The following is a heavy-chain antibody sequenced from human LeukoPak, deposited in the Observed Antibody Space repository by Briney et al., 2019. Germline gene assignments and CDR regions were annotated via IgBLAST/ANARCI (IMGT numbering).Heavy chain of an antibody. CDR1: GFTFSSYS. CDR2: ISSSSSYI. V-gene: IGHV3-21*01. CDR3: TRVLISSGLQGAFDI. D-gene: IGHD3-22*01. J-gene: IGHJ3*02. Sequence: PGGSLRLSCAASGFTFSSYSMNWVRQAPGKGLEWVSSISSSSSYIYYADSVKGRFTISRDNAKNPLYLQMNSLRAEDTAVYYCTRVLISSGLQGAFDIWGQGTMVTVSS.